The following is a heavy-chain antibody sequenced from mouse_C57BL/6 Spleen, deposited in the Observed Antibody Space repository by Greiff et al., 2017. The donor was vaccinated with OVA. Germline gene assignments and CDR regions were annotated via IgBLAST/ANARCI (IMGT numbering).Heavy chain of an antibody. J-gene: IGHJ4*01. CDR3: ARESLRAMDY. D-gene: IGHD1-3*01. CDR2: IHPNSGST. Sequence: QVQLQQPGAELVKPGASVKLSCKASGYTFTSYWMNWVKQRPGQGLEWIGMIHPNSGSTNYNEKFKSKATLTVDKSSSTAYMQLSSLTSEDSAVYYLARESLRAMDYWGQGTSVTVSS. V-gene: IGHV1-64*01. CDR1: GYTFTSYW.